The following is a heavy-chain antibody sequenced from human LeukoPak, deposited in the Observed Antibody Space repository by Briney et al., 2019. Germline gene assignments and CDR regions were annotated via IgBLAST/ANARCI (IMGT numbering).Heavy chain of an antibody. Sequence: GGSLRLSCAASGFTSSNYGLSWVRQTPWNGLEWVAATVGGRPDTYHADSVKGRFTVSRDDSRNTIFLQMNSLRIEDTAVYYCTKAPLRSCSGAFCYPFDSWGPGTLVTVSS. J-gene: IGHJ4*02. CDR3: TKAPLRSCSGAFCYPFDS. D-gene: IGHD2-8*02. CDR2: TVGGRPDT. CDR1: GFTSSNYG. V-gene: IGHV3-23*01.